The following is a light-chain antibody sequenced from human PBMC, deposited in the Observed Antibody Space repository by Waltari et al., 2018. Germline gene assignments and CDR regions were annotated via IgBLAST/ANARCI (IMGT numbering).Light chain of an antibody. Sequence: ETVMTQSPATLSMSPGERVTLSCWASQSVNSNLAWYQQRPGQAPRLLIYGASTRAPGIPARFSGSGSGTEFRLTISSLQSEDFAVYYCQQYNNWPPGVFAFGPGTKVDIK. CDR2: GAS. V-gene: IGKV3-15*01. J-gene: IGKJ3*01. CDR1: QSVNSN. CDR3: QQYNNWPPGVFA.